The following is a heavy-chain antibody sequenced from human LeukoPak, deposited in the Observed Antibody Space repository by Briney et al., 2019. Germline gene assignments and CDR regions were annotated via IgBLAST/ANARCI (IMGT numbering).Heavy chain of an antibody. J-gene: IGHJ4*02. CDR3: ARYDSSGYCPFDY. V-gene: IGHV3-21*01. CDR1: GFTFSSYS. CDR2: ISSSSSYI. D-gene: IGHD3-22*01. Sequence: GGSLRLSCAASGFTFSSYSMNWVRQAPGKGLEWVSSISSSSSYIYYADSVKGRFTISKDNAKNSLYLQMNSLRAEDTAVYYCARYDSSGYCPFDYWGQGTLVTVSS.